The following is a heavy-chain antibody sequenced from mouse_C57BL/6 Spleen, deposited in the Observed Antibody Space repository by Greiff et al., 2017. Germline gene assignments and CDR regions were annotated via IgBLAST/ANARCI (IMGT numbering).Heavy chain of an antibody. CDR2: IYPGDGDT. V-gene: IGHV1-82*01. CDR3: ARSNWDRGYFDV. D-gene: IGHD4-1*01. J-gene: IGHJ1*03. CDR1: GYAFSSSW. Sequence: VQLQQSGPELVKPGASVKISCKASGYAFSSSWMNWVKQRPGKGLEWIGRIYPGDGDTNYNGKFKGKATLTADKSSSTAYMQLSSLTSEDSAVYFCARSNWDRGYFDVWGTGTTVTVSS.